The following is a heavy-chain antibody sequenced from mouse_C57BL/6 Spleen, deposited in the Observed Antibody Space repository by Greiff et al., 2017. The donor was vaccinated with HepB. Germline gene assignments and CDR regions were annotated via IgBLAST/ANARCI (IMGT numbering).Heavy chain of an antibody. D-gene: IGHD1-1*01. V-gene: IGHV1-47*01. CDR3: DRGYGRVSYAMDY. J-gene: IGHJ4*01. CDR1: GYTFTTYP. CDR2: FHPYNDDT. Sequence: QVHVKQSGAELVKPGASVKMSCKASGYTFTTYPIEWMKQNHGKSLEWIGNFHPYNDDTKYNEKFKGKATLTVEKSSSTVYLELSRLTSDDSAVYYCDRGYGRVSYAMDYWGQGTSVTVSS.